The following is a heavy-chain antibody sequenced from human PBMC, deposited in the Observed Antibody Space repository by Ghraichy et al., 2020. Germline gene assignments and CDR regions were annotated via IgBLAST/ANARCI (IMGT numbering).Heavy chain of an antibody. Sequence: SETLSLTCAVSGGSFSGYSWSWIRQPPGKGLEWIGEINHSGSTNYNPSLKSRVTISVDTSKNQFSLKLSSVTAADTAVYYCARGHVFMTGTYYFDYWGQGTLVTVSS. V-gene: IGHV4-34*01. CDR1: GGSFSGYS. D-gene: IGHD1-7*01. CDR2: INHSGST. CDR3: ARGHVFMTGTYYFDY. J-gene: IGHJ4*02.